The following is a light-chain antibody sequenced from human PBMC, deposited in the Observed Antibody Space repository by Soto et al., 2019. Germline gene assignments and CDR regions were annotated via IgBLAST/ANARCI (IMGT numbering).Light chain of an antibody. CDR2: DVN. CDR3: SAHGGTNPYV. J-gene: IGLJ1*01. Sequence: QSVLTQPPSASGSPGQSVAFSCTGTASDIGGYTFVSWYQQHPGKAPKLLIYDVNKRPSGVPDRFSGSKSGNTASLTVSGLQAEDEADYYCSAHGGTNPYVFGTGTKLTVL. CDR1: ASDIGGYTF. V-gene: IGLV2-8*01.